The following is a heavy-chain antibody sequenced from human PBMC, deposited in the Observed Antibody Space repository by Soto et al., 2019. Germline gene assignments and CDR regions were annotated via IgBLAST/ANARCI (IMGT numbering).Heavy chain of an antibody. D-gene: IGHD1-26*01. J-gene: IGHJ4*02. Sequence: QPGGSLRLSCAASGFTFSSYAMSWVRQAPGKGLEWVSAISGSGGSTYYADSVKGRFTISRDNSKNTLYLQMNSLRAEDTAVYYCEKEPHSGGSYFIDYWGQGTMVTVSS. V-gene: IGHV3-23*01. CDR1: GFTFSSYA. CDR2: ISGSGGST. CDR3: EKEPHSGGSYFIDY.